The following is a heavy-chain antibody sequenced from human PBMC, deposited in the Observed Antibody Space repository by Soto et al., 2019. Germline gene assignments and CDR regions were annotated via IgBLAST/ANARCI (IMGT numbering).Heavy chain of an antibody. CDR1: GGSFSGYY. CDR2: INHSGST. V-gene: IGHV4-34*01. J-gene: IGHJ3*02. Sequence: QVQLQQWGAGLLKPSATLSLTCAVYGGSFSGYYWSWIRQHPGKGLEWIGEINHSGSTNYNPSLQSRVTISLDTSKNQFSLKLSSETAADTAVYYCARAYCSGGSCYSGNSFDIWGQGTMVTVSS. CDR3: ARAYCSGGSCYSGNSFDI. D-gene: IGHD2-15*01.